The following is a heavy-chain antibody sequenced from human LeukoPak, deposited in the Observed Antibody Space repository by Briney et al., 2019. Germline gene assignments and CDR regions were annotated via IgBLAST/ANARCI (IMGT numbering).Heavy chain of an antibody. Sequence: ASVKVSCKASGYTFTSYGISWLRQAPGQGLEWMGWISAYTGHTNYSEMLQGRVTLTTDTSTTTAYMELRSLRSDDTAVYYCARDTTGYIRRIDYWGQGTLVTVSS. CDR2: ISAYTGHT. CDR1: GYTFTSYG. D-gene: IGHD3-9*01. V-gene: IGHV1-18*01. J-gene: IGHJ4*02. CDR3: ARDTTGYIRRIDY.